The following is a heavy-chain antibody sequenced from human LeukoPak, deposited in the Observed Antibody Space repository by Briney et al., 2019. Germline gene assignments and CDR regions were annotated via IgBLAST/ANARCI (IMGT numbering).Heavy chain of an antibody. CDR3: ARDYYYGSGSYDH. V-gene: IGHV3-48*01. CDR1: GFIFSTYN. Sequence: GGSLRLSCAASGFIFSTYNMNWVRQAPGKGLEWVSYISSSSSTIDYADSVKGRFTISRDNAKNSLYLQMDSLRAGDTAVYYCARDYYYGSGSYDHWGQGTLVTVSS. D-gene: IGHD3-10*01. CDR2: ISSSSSTI. J-gene: IGHJ4*02.